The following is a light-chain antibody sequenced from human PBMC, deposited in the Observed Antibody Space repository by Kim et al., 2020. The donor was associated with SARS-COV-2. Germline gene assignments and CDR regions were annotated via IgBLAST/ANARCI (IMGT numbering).Light chain of an antibody. CDR3: LLFYGGSQV. CDR1: TGAVTSDYQ. V-gene: IGLV7-43*01. Sequence: GGTVALTCASSTGAVTSDYQPNWVQQKPGQAPRALIYSTNIKHTWAPGRVSGSLLGDKTALTVSAVQPGDEADYYCLLFYGGSQVFGGGTKLTVL. J-gene: IGLJ3*02. CDR2: STN.